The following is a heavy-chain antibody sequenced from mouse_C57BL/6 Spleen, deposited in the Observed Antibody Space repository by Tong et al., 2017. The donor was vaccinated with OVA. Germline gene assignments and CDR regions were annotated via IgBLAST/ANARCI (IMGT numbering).Heavy chain of an antibody. CDR1: EYEFPSHD. Sequence: EVQLQESGGGLVQPGESLKLSCESNEYEFPSHDMSWVRKTPEKRLELVAAINSDGGSTYYPDTMERRFIISRDNTKKTLYLQMSSLRSEDTALYYCARRGDYDRGYYFDYRGQGTTLTVSS. J-gene: IGHJ2*01. CDR3: ARRGDYDRGYYFDY. CDR2: INSDGGST. D-gene: IGHD2-4*01. V-gene: IGHV5-2*01.